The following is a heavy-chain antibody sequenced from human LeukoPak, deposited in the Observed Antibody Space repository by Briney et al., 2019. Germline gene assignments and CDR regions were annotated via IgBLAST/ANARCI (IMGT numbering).Heavy chain of an antibody. CDR1: GGTFSSYA. V-gene: IGHV1-8*03. CDR3: ARSLRNWFDP. CDR2: MNPNSGNT. Sequence: ASVKVSCKASGGTFSSYAINWVRQATGQGLEWMGWMNPNSGNTGYAQKFQGRVTITRNTSISTAYMELSSLRSEDTAVYYCARSLRNWFDPWGQGTLVTVSS. J-gene: IGHJ5*02.